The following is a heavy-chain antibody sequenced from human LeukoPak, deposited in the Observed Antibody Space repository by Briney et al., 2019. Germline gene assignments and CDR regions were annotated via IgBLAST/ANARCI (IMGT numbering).Heavy chain of an antibody. CDR1: GLSFENYG. CDR2: ISYDGKYK. Sequence: GRSLRLSCAASGLSFENYGMDWVRQVPGKGLEWVSAISYDGKYKYYADSVKGRFTISRDNSKNTLYLQMNSLRAEDTAVYYCAKVRIAVAGYFDYGGQGTLVTVSS. CDR3: AKVRIAVAGYFDY. V-gene: IGHV3-30*18. J-gene: IGHJ4*02. D-gene: IGHD6-19*01.